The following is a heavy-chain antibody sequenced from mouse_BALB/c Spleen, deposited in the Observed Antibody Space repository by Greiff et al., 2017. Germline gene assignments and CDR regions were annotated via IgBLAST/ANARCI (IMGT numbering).Heavy chain of an antibody. D-gene: IGHD2-2*01. J-gene: IGHJ4*01. CDR1: GFTFSSNG. V-gene: IGHV5-6*01. Sequence: EVHLVESGGDLVKPGGSLKLSCAASGFTFSSNGMSWVRQNPDKRLEWVVTISSGGSYTYYPDSVKGRFTISRDNAKNTLYLQMSSLKSEDTAMYYCAMANYGYDYAMDYWGQGTSVTVSS. CDR3: AMANYGYDYAMDY. CDR2: ISSGGSYT.